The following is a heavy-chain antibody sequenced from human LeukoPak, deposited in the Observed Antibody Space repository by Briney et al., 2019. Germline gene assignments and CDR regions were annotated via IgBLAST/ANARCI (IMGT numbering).Heavy chain of an antibody. V-gene: IGHV1-69*13. Sequence: SVKVSCKASEGTFGGYSIDWVRQAPGQGLDWVGGINPIFNVLYYAQNFQGRVTITADESTNTAYLELDSLKHDDTAVYYCAAGRRLGELFFDYWGQGTLVTVSS. CDR1: EGTFGGYS. CDR2: INPIFNVL. CDR3: AAGRRLGELFFDY. D-gene: IGHD3-10*01. J-gene: IGHJ4*02.